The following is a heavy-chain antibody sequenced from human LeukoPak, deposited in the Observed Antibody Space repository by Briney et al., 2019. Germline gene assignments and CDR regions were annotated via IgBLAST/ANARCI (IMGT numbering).Heavy chain of an antibody. V-gene: IGHV1-2*02. D-gene: IGHD6-6*01. Sequence: ASVKVSYKASGYTFTGYYMHWVRQAPGQGLEWMGWINPNSGGTNYAQKFQGRVTMTRDTSISTAYMELSRLRSDDTAVYHCARYVYSSSSYDYWGQGTLVTVSS. CDR3: ARYVYSSSSYDY. CDR2: INPNSGGT. CDR1: GYTFTGYY. J-gene: IGHJ4*02.